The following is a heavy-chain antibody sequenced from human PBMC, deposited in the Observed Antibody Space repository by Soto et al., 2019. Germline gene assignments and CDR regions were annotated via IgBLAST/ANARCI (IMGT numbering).Heavy chain of an antibody. CDR1: GFTFSDYY. Sequence: GGSLRLSCAASGFTFSDYYMSWIRQAPGKGLEWVSYISSSSSYTNYADSVKGRFTISRDNAKNSLYLQMNSLRAEDTAVYYCARDQYGSGSYSHFDYWGQGTLVTVSS. CDR2: ISSSSSYT. D-gene: IGHD3-10*01. J-gene: IGHJ4*02. V-gene: IGHV3-11*06. CDR3: ARDQYGSGSYSHFDY.